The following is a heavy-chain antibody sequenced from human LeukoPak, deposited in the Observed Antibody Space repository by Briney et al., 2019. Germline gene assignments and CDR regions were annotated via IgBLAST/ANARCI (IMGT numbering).Heavy chain of an antibody. D-gene: IGHD3-3*01. CDR1: GFTFSSYE. V-gene: IGHV3-23*01. Sequence: GGSLRLSCAASGFTFSSYEMNWVRQAPGKGLEWVSAISGSGGSTYYADSVKGRFTISRDNSKNTLYLQMNSLRAEDTAVYYCAKVLHFDFWSDYSYYFDYWGQGTLVTVSS. CDR3: AKVLHFDFWSDYSYYFDY. CDR2: ISGSGGST. J-gene: IGHJ4*02.